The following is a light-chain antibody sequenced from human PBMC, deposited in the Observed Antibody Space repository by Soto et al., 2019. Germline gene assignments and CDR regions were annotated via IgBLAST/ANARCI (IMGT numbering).Light chain of an antibody. CDR2: GAS. Sequence: ENVLTQSPGTLSLSPGERGTLSCRASQSVSSGYLAWYLQRPGQAPRLLIYGASTRATDIPDRFSGSGSGTDFTLTISRLEPEDFAVYYCQQYASSPYTFGQGTILQI. V-gene: IGKV3-20*01. CDR3: QQYASSPYT. J-gene: IGKJ2*01. CDR1: QSVSSGY.